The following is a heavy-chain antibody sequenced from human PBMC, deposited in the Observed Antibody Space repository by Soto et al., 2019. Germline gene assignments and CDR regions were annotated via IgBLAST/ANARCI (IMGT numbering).Heavy chain of an antibody. CDR2: TYYRSKWYN. V-gene: IGHV6-1*01. CDR1: GDSVSSNSAA. J-gene: IGHJ6*02. Sequence: PSQTLSLTCAISGDSVSSNSAAWNWIRQSPSRGLEWLGRTYYRSKWYNDYAVSVKSRITINPDTSKNQFSLQLNSVTPEDTAVYYCARDSVQGKYFYGSPYCIDVWGQGTPVTVSS. D-gene: IGHD3-10*01. CDR3: ARDSVQGKYFYGSPYCIDV.